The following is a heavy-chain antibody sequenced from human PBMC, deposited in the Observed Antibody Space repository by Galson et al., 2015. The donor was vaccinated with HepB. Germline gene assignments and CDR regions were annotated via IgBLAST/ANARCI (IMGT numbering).Heavy chain of an antibody. D-gene: IGHD2-21*01. CDR1: GGSMSNGSYY. J-gene: IGHJ4*02. CDR3: AREIRWGSSFDY. V-gene: IGHV4-61*02. CDR2: IYPSGST. Sequence: TLSLTCTVSGGSMSNGSYYWSWIRQPAGRGLEWIGRIYPSGSTDYNPSLKSRVTISVDASQNQFSLRLSSVTAADTAMYYCAREIRWGSSFDYRGQGTLVTVSS.